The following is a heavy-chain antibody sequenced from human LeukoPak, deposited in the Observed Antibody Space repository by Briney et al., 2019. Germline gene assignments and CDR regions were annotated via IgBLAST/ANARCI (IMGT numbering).Heavy chain of an antibody. CDR2: ISAYNGYT. Sequence: ASVKVSCKASGYTFTSYGISWVRQAPGQGLEWMGWISAYNGYTNYPQKLQGRVTMTTDTSTSTAYMELRSLRSDDTAVYYCARVNYDFWSGCYVYWGQGTLVTVSS. CDR1: GYTFTSYG. V-gene: IGHV1-18*01. J-gene: IGHJ4*02. D-gene: IGHD3-3*01. CDR3: ARVNYDFWSGCYVY.